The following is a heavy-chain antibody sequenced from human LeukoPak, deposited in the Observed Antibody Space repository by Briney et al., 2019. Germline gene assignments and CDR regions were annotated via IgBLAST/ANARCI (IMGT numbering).Heavy chain of an antibody. CDR2: ISSSGTTM. CDR1: GFTFSDYY. D-gene: IGHD6-13*01. CDR3: ARGADIAAAGSFDY. Sequence: AESLTLSCAVSGFTFSDYYLSWIRQAPGKGLEWVSYISSSGTTMYYADSVKGRFTISRDNAKNSLYLQMNSLRAEDTAVYYRARGADIAAAGSFDYWGQGTLVTVSS. V-gene: IGHV3-11*01. J-gene: IGHJ4*02.